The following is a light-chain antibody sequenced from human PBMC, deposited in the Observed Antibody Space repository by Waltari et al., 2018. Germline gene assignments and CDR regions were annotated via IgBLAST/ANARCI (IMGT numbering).Light chain of an antibody. CDR3: LQLSDDPRT. J-gene: IGKJ1*01. V-gene: IGKV1-9*01. CDR2: AAT. Sequence: IQLTQSPSSLSADVGDRLTISCRASQGIGSDFAWYQQKPGKAPNLLIYAATTLQSGVPSRFRGRGSRTDFTLTISSLQPADFATYYCLQLSDDPRTFGQGTKVEIK. CDR1: QGIGSD.